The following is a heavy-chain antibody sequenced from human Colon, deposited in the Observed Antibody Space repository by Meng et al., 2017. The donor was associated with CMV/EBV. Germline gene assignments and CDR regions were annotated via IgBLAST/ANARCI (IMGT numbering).Heavy chain of an antibody. CDR3: GRSPLPAALNWFDP. J-gene: IGHJ5*02. D-gene: IGHD2-2*01. CDR1: GGPFKSNA. V-gene: IGHV1-69*13. Sequence: SVKVSCKTSGGPFKSNAISWVRQAPGQGLEWMGGIIPIFGTPKYAQKFQGRVTITADESTSTTYMELSSLTSDDTAVYYCGRSPLPAALNWFDPWGQGTLVTVSS. CDR2: IIPIFGTP.